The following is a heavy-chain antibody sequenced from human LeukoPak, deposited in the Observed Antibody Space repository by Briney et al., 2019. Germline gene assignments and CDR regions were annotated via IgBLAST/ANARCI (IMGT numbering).Heavy chain of an antibody. CDR3: GRHGGSLDYFDS. CDR1: TGSISTYY. J-gene: IGHJ4*02. D-gene: IGHD2-15*01. CDR2: IYHGGTT. V-gene: IGHV4-59*08. Sequence: SETLSLTCSVSTGSISTYYWSWIRQSPGKGLEWIGYIYHGGTTSYNPSLKRRVTISVDSPKNQFFLRLTSLTAADTALYYCGRHGGSLDYFDSWGTGSLVIVSS.